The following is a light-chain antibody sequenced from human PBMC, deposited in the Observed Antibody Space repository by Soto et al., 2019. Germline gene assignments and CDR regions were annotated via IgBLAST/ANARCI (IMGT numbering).Light chain of an antibody. CDR3: QQYGSSWT. CDR1: QSVSSSY. CDR2: GAS. V-gene: IGKV3-20*01. J-gene: IGKJ1*01. Sequence: EIELTQSPGTLSLSPGERATLSCRASQSVSSSYLAWHQQKPGQAPRLLIYGASSRATGIPDRFSGSGSGTDFTLTISRLEPEDFAVYYCQQYGSSWTFGQGTKVDIK.